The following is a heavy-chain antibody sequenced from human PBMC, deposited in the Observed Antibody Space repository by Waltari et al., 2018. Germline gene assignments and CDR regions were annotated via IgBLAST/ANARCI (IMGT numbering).Heavy chain of an antibody. CDR1: GGSISSYY. Sequence: QVQLQESGPGLVKPSETLSLTCTVSGGSISSYYWSWIRQPAGKGLEWIGRIYTSGSTNYNPSLKGRVTMSVDTSKNQFSLKLSSVTAADTAVYYCARDRSNWNGYWFDPWGQGTLVTVSS. D-gene: IGHD1-1*01. J-gene: IGHJ5*02. CDR2: IYTSGST. V-gene: IGHV4-4*07. CDR3: ARDRSNWNGYWFDP.